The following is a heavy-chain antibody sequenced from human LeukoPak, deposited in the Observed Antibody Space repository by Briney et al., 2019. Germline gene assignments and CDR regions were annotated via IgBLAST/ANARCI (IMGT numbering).Heavy chain of an antibody. CDR1: GGSVTDYY. J-gene: IGHJ6*03. CDR2: IYYTGT. CDR3: ARDRYTVGYSSSTCPRGYMDV. D-gene: IGHD6-6*01. Sequence: SETLSLTCTVSGGSVTDYYWSWIRQSPGKGLEWIGYIYYTGTSYNPSLKSRVTISADTSKNQFSLKLISVTAADTAVYYCARDRYTVGYSSSTCPRGYMDVWGKGTTVTVSS. V-gene: IGHV4-59*02.